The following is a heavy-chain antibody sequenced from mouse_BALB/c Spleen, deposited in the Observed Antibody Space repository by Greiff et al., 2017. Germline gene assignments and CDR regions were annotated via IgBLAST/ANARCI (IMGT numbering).Heavy chain of an antibody. CDR1: GYTFTNYW. CDR3: ARDYYGSSEAMDY. D-gene: IGHD1-1*01. CDR2: IYPGGGYT. Sequence: VQLQQSGAELVRPGTSVKMSCKAAGYTFTNYWIGWVKQRPGHGLEWIGDIYPGGGYTNYNEKFKGKATLTVDTSSSTAYVDLSSLTSEDSAVYYCARDYYGSSEAMDYWGQGTSVTVSS. V-gene: IGHV1-63*02. J-gene: IGHJ4*01.